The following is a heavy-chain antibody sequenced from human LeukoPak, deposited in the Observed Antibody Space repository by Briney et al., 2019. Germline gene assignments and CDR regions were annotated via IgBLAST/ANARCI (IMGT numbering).Heavy chain of an antibody. Sequence: GGSLRLSCAASGFTFSSYGMHWVRQAPGKGLEWVAVIWYDGSNKYYADSVKGRFTISRDNSKNTLYLQMNSLRAEDTAVYYCARGSGNDILTGLYYFDYWGQRTLVTVSS. V-gene: IGHV3-33*01. CDR2: IWYDGSNK. CDR1: GFTFSSYG. CDR3: ARGSGNDILTGLYYFDY. D-gene: IGHD3-9*01. J-gene: IGHJ4*02.